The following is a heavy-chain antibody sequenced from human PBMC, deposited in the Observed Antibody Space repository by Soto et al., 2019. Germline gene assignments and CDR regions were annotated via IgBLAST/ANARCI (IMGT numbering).Heavy chain of an antibody. CDR2: ISGSGGST. D-gene: IGHD3-10*01. J-gene: IGHJ5*02. CDR1: GFTFSSYA. Sequence: EVQLLESGGGLVQPGGSLRLSCAASGFTFSSYAMSWVRQAPGKGLEWVSAISGSGGSTYYADSVKGRFTISRDNSKNTLYLQMNSMRAEDTAIYYCAKDRGVREVIMPRFDPWGQGTLVTVSS. CDR3: AKDRGVREVIMPRFDP. V-gene: IGHV3-23*01.